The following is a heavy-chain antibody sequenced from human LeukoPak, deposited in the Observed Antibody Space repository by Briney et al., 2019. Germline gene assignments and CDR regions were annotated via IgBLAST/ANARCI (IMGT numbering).Heavy chain of an antibody. J-gene: IGHJ4*02. V-gene: IGHV1-2*02. D-gene: IGHD3-10*01. Sequence: EASVKVSCKASGYTFTGYYMHWVRQAPGQGLEWMGWINPNSGGTNYAQKFQGRVTMTRDTSISTAYMELSRLRSDDTAVYYCARNFLYYYGSGSSIDYWGQGTLVTVSS. CDR3: ARNFLYYYGSGSSIDY. CDR2: INPNSGGT. CDR1: GYTFTGYY.